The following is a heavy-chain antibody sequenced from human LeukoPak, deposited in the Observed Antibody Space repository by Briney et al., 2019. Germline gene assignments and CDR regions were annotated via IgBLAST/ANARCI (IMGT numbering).Heavy chain of an antibody. D-gene: IGHD3-10*01. CDR1: GGTFSSYA. CDR2: IIPIFGTA. J-gene: IGHJ4*02. Sequence: SVKVSCKASGGTFSSYATSWVRQAPGQGLEWMGGIIPIFGTANYAQKFQGRVTITADESTSTAYMELSSLRSEDTAVYYCEINYGSGSYRFDYWGQGTLVTVSS. V-gene: IGHV1-69*13. CDR3: EINYGSGSYRFDY.